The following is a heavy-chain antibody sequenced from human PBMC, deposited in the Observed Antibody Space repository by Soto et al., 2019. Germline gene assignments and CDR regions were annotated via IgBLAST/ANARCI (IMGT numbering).Heavy chain of an antibody. J-gene: IGHJ6*03. CDR1: GFTFTSSA. CDR2: FVVGSGNT. CDR3: AAMYYDFWSGWGLTGNYYYYMDV. Sequence: VASVKVSCKASGFTFTSSAMQWVRQARGQSPEWIGWFVVGSGNTNYAQKFQERVTITRDMSTSTAYMELSSLRSEDTAVYYCAAMYYDFWSGWGLTGNYYYYMDVWGKGTTVTVSS. D-gene: IGHD3-3*01. V-gene: IGHV1-58*02.